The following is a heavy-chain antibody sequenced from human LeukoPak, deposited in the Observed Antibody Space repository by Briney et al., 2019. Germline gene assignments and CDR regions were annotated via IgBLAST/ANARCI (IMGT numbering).Heavy chain of an antibody. CDR3: ARVFVFRIAAASYNWFDP. D-gene: IGHD6-13*01. CDR1: GGSISSYY. V-gene: IGHV4-34*01. CDR2: INHSGST. Sequence: SETLSLTCTVSGGSISSYYWSWIRQPPGKGLEWIGEINHSGSTNYNPSLKSRVTISVDTSKNQFSLKLSSVTAADTAVYYCARVFVFRIAAASYNWFDPWGQGTLVTVSS. J-gene: IGHJ5*02.